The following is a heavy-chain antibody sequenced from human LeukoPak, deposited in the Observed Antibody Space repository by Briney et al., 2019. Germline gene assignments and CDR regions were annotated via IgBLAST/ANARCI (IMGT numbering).Heavy chain of an antibody. D-gene: IGHD3-22*01. CDR2: IYYSGST. CDR1: GGSVFIGGYY. CDR3: ARETFYYDSSGLLTSNNWFDP. J-gene: IGHJ5*02. Sequence: SQTLSLTCTVSGGSVFIGGYYWSWIRQHPGKGLEWIGYIYYSGSTYYNPSLKSRVTISIDTSKNQFSLKLSSVTAADTAVYYCARETFYYDSSGLLTSNNWFDPWGQGTLVTVSS. V-gene: IGHV4-31*03.